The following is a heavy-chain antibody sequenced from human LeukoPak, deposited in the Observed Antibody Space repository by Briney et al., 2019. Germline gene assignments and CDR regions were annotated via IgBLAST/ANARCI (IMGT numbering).Heavy chain of an antibody. CDR3: ARLSHYYDSSGSVY. D-gene: IGHD3-22*01. V-gene: IGHV4-39*01. CDR1: GGSISSSSYY. CDR2: IYYSGST. J-gene: IGHJ4*02. Sequence: PSETLSLTCTASGGSISSSSYYWGWIRQPPGKGLEWIGSIYYSGSTYYNPSLKSRVTISVDTSKNQFSLKLSSVTAADTAVYYCARLSHYYDSSGSVYWGQGTLVTVSS.